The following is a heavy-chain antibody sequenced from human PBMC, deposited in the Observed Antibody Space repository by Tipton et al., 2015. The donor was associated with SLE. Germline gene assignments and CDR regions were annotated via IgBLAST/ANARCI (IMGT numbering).Heavy chain of an antibody. CDR1: GFTFSSYE. D-gene: IGHD7-27*01. Sequence: PLRLSCAASGFTFSSYEMNWVRQAPGKGLEWVSYISSSGSTIYYADSVKGRFTISRDNAKNSLYLQMNSLRAEDTAVYYCARVIGELGHFDYWGQGTLVTVSS. CDR3: ARVIGELGHFDY. CDR2: ISSSGSTI. J-gene: IGHJ4*02. V-gene: IGHV3-48*03.